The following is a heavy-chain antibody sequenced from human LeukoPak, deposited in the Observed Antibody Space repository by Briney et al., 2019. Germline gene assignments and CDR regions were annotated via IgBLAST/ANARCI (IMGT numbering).Heavy chain of an antibody. V-gene: IGHV4-34*01. Sequence: SETLSLTCAVYGGSFSGYYWSWIRQPPGKGLEWIGEMNHSGSTNYNPSLKSRVTISVDTSKNQFSLKLSSVTAADTAVYYCARTVVSGWYSLGYFDYWGQGTLVTVSS. CDR2: MNHSGST. J-gene: IGHJ4*02. D-gene: IGHD6-19*01. CDR3: ARTVVSGWYSLGYFDY. CDR1: GGSFSGYY.